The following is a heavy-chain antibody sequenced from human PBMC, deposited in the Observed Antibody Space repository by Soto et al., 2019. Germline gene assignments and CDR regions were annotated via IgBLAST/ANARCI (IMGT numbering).Heavy chain of an antibody. D-gene: IGHD1-1*01. Sequence: GGSLGLSCAASGVTFSNYGMHWVRQAPGKGLEWVIVISYDGNVAYYADSVKGRFTISRDNSKNTLYLQMNSLRTEDTAMYYSAKEGPITNWYFDYWGQGTLVTVSS. CDR1: GVTFSNYG. CDR3: AKEGPITNWYFDY. J-gene: IGHJ4*02. V-gene: IGHV3-30*18. CDR2: ISYDGNVA.